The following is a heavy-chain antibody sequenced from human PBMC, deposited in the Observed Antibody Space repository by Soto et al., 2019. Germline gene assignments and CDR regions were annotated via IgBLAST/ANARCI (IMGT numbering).Heavy chain of an antibody. V-gene: IGHV3-11*01. CDR1: GFTFSDYY. J-gene: IGHJ6*02. CDR3: ARGRDSSSRPSYYYYGMDV. CDR2: ISSSGSTI. D-gene: IGHD6-6*01. Sequence: PGGSLRLSCAASGFTFSDYYMSWIRQAPGKGLEWVSYISSSGSTIYYADSVKGRFTISRDNAKSSLYLQMNSLRAEDTAVYYCARGRDSSSRPSYYYYGMDVWGQGTTVTV.